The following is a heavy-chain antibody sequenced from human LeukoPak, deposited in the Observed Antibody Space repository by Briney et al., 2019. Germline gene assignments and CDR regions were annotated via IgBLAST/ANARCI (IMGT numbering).Heavy chain of an antibody. J-gene: IGHJ4*02. CDR3: ARDGRIAVAGTLDY. Sequence: GGSLRLSCAASGFTFSSYSMNWVRQAPGKGLEWVSSVSSSSSYIYYADSVKGRFTISRDNAKNSLYLQMNSLRAEDTAVYYCARDGRIAVAGTLDYWGQGTLVTVSS. CDR2: VSSSSSYI. D-gene: IGHD6-19*01. V-gene: IGHV3-21*01. CDR1: GFTFSSYS.